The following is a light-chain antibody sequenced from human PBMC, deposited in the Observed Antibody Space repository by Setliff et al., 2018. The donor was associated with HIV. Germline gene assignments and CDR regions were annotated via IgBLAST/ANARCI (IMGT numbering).Light chain of an antibody. Sequence: QSVLTQPASVSGSPGQSITISCTGTSSDIGGYNFVSWYQHHPGKAPKLMIYEVSNRPSGVSNRFSGSKSGNTASLTISGLQAEDEADYYCSSYTSSSPYVFGTGTKGTVL. V-gene: IGLV2-14*01. CDR2: EVS. CDR1: SSDIGGYNF. J-gene: IGLJ1*01. CDR3: SSYTSSSPYV.